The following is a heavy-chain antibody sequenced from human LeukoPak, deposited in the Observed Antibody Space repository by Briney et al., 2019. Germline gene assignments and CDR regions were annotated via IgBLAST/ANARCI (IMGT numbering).Heavy chain of an antibody. J-gene: IGHJ4*01. CDR2: FYYSGST. Sequence: SETLSLTCTVSGVSISSSYYWGWIRQPPGKGLEWIGSFYYSGSTYYNPSLKSRVTISVDTSKNQFSLKLSSVTAADTAVYFCARHRDYYDTWGHGTLVTVSS. CDR3: ARHRDYYDT. V-gene: IGHV4-39*01. CDR1: GVSISSSYY. D-gene: IGHD3-22*01.